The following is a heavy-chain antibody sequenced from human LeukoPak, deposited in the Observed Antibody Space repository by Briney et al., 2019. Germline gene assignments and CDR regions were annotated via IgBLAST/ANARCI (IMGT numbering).Heavy chain of an antibody. Sequence: SETLSLTCTVSGGSISSSSYYWGWIRQPPGKGLEWIGSIYYSGSTYYNPSLKSRVTISVDTSKNQFSLKLSSVTAADTAAYYCARLPVLLWFGEPKSCWFDPWGQGTLVTVSS. CDR3: ARLPVLLWFGEPKSCWFDP. J-gene: IGHJ5*02. CDR2: IYYSGST. V-gene: IGHV4-39*01. D-gene: IGHD3-10*01. CDR1: GGSISSSSYY.